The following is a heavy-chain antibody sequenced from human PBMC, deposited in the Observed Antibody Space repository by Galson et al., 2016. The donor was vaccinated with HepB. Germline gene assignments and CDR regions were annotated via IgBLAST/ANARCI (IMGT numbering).Heavy chain of an antibody. V-gene: IGHV3-23*01. CDR2: ISGSGIHT. CDR3: AKGNTVPDY. CDR1: GFSSGSYG. Sequence: SLRLSCAASGFSSGSYGMSWVRQAPGKGLEWVSTISGSGIHTFYGDAVKGRFTISRDNSKNALYLQMRTLRVEDTAVYYCAKGNTVPDYWGQGTLVTVSS. D-gene: IGHD4-11*01. J-gene: IGHJ4*02.